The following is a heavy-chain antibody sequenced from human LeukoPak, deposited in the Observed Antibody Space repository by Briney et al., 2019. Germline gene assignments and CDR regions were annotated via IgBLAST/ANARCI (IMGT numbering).Heavy chain of an antibody. V-gene: IGHV4-39*01. Sequence: PSETLSLTCTVSGGSISSSSYYWGWIRQPPGKGLEWIGSIYYSGSTYYNPSLKSRVTISVDTSKNQFSLKLSSVTAADTAVYYCARLGRFLEWFSDYWGQGTLVTVSP. D-gene: IGHD3-3*01. CDR2: IYYSGST. CDR1: GGSISSSSYY. J-gene: IGHJ4*02. CDR3: ARLGRFLEWFSDY.